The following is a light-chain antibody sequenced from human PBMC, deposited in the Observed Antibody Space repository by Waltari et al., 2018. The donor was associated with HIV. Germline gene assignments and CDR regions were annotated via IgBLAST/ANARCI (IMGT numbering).Light chain of an antibody. J-gene: IGKJ5*01. CDR2: NLS. Sequence: DINMTQSPSSLSASVGDRVTITCRASQTIGRSLNWYQQKPGKAPQLLIYNLSTLQTGVPSRFSGDASGTDFTLTISSLHLEDFATYFCQQGYSDPITFGQGTRLEIK. CDR1: QTIGRS. CDR3: QQGYSDPIT. V-gene: IGKV1-39*01.